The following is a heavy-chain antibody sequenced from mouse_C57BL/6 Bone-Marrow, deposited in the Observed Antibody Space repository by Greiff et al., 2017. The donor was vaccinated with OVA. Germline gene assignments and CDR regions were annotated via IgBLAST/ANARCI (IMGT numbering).Heavy chain of an antibody. CDR1: GFTFSDYY. Sequence: EVKLVESEGGLVQPGSSMKLSCTASGFTFSDYYMAWVRQVPEKGLEWVANINYDGSSTYYLDSLKSRFIISRDNAKNILYLQMSSLKSEDTATYYCARDPRLYAMDYWGQGTSVTVSS. CDR2: INYDGSST. CDR3: ARDPRLYAMDY. J-gene: IGHJ4*01. V-gene: IGHV5-16*01.